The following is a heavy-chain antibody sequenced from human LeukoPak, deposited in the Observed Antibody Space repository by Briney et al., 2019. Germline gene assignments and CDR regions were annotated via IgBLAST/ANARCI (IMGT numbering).Heavy chain of an antibody. CDR3: ARDRAYYYGSGSLYYYYGMDV. CDR1: GYTFTGYY. D-gene: IGHD3-10*01. Sequence: ASVKVSCKASGYTFTGYYMHWVRQAPGQGLEWMGWINPNSSGTNYAQKFQGWVTMTRDTSISTAYMELSRLRSDDTAVYYCARDRAYYYGSGSLYYYYGMDVWGQGTTVTVSS. CDR2: INPNSSGT. V-gene: IGHV1-2*04. J-gene: IGHJ6*02.